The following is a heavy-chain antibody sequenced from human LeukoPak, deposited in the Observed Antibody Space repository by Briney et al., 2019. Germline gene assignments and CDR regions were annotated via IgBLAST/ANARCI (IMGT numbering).Heavy chain of an antibody. J-gene: IGHJ3*02. Sequence: GGSLRLSCAASGFTFSSYSMNWVRQAPGKGLEWVSSINSSSSYIYYADSVKGRFTISRDNAKNSLYLQMNSLRAEDTTVYYCARGQIAVAGSSGAFDIWGQGTMVTVSS. CDR3: ARGQIAVAGSSGAFDI. CDR1: GFTFSSYS. V-gene: IGHV3-21*01. CDR2: INSSSSYI. D-gene: IGHD6-19*01.